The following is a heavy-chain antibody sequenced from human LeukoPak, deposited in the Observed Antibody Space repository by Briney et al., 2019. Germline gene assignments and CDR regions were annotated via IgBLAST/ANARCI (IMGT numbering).Heavy chain of an antibody. CDR1: GGSFSGYY. V-gene: IGHV4-34*01. J-gene: IGHJ4*02. Sequence: NASETLSLTCAVYGGSFSGYYWSWIRQPPGKGLEWIGEINHSGSTNYNPSLKSRVTISVDTSQNQFSLKLSSVTAADTAVYYCASRKLGNDYWGQGTLVTVSS. CDR2: INHSGST. CDR3: ASRKLGNDY. D-gene: IGHD7-27*01.